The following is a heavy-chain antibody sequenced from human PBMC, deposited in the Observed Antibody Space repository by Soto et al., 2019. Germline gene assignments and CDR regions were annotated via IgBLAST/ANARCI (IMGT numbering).Heavy chain of an antibody. D-gene: IGHD6-6*01. CDR1: SGSFSGYY. V-gene: IGHV4-34*01. CDR3: ARAPKVSGSSQTRPDF. J-gene: IGHJ4*02. CDR2: ISQSGNT. Sequence: PSETLSLTCSIYSGSFSGYYWSWIRQPPGKGLEWIGEISQSGNTNYSPSLKSRVSISIDTSMKQFSLNLASVSAADTAVDYCARAPKVSGSSQTRPDFWGQGTLVTVSS.